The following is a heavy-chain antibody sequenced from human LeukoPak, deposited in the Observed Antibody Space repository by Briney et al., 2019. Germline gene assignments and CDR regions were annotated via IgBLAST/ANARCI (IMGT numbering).Heavy chain of an antibody. D-gene: IGHD4-17*01. J-gene: IGHJ4*02. Sequence: PGGSLRLSCAASGFSFSSYGMHWVRQAPGKGLEWVAFIRYDGNNKYYADSVKGRFTISRDNAKNSLYLQMNSLRAEDTAVYYCARVEGITVTHFDYWGQGTLVTVSS. CDR1: GFSFSSYG. CDR2: IRYDGNNK. CDR3: ARVEGITVTHFDY. V-gene: IGHV3-30*02.